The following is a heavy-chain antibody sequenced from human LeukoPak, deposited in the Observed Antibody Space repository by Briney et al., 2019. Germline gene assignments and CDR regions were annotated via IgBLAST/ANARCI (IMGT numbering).Heavy chain of an antibody. CDR2: INHSGST. CDR1: GGSISSYY. Sequence: ASETLSLTCTVSGGSISSYYWSWIRQPPGKGLEWIGEINHSGSTNYNPSLKSRVTISVDTSKNQFSLKLSSVTAADTAVYYCARINKGPYVWGSYRFPYYFDYWGQGTLVTVSS. J-gene: IGHJ4*02. CDR3: ARINKGPYVWGSYRFPYYFDY. V-gene: IGHV4-34*01. D-gene: IGHD3-16*02.